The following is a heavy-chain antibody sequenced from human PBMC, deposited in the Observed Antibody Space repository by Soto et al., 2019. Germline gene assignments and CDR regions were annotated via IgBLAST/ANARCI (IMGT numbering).Heavy chain of an antibody. J-gene: IGHJ4*01. D-gene: IGHD2-15*01. CDR3: ARGGYCSGGSCSGPSFEY. Sequence: QVQLQQWGAGLLKPSETLSLTCAVHGGPFSDYYWSWIRQPPGKGLEWIGENNQSGSTDYNPSLKSRVTISVDTSKNQFSLKLSSVTAADTALYYCARGGYCSGGSCSGPSFEYWGHGTLVTVSS. CDR1: GGPFSDYY. V-gene: IGHV4-34*01. CDR2: NNQSGST.